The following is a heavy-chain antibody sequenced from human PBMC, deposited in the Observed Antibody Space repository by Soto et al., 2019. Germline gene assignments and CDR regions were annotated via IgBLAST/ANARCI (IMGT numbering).Heavy chain of an antibody. Sequence: QVQLVQSGAEVKKPGSSAKVSCKASGGTFNTFAFTWVRQAPGQGFEWMGGVIPLFSTPDYAQKFQGRVTITADESTSTVYLELSGLSSDDTAVYFCGLASKWELLGYFYGMDVWGQGTTVIVSS. D-gene: IGHD1-26*01. CDR1: GGTFNTFA. J-gene: IGHJ6*02. CDR2: VIPLFSTP. V-gene: IGHV1-69*01. CDR3: GLASKWELLGYFYGMDV.